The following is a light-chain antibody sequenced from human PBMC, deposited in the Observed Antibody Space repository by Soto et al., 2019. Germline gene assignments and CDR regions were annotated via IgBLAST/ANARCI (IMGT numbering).Light chain of an antibody. Sequence: EIVMTQSPATLPLSPGERATLSCRASQSVSSHLAWYPQTHGQAPRVXIYDASNRETGIPARFSGSGAGTEFTRTISSLEPEDFAVYCCQHRFNSTFTFGPGTRLEIK. J-gene: IGKJ5*01. V-gene: IGKV3-11*01. CDR1: QSVSSH. CDR2: DAS. CDR3: QHRFNSTFT.